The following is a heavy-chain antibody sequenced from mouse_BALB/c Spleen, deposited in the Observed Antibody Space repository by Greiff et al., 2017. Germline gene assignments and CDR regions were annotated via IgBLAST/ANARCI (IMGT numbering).Heavy chain of an antibody. V-gene: IGHV5-12-1*01. CDR1: GFAFSSYD. CDR3: ARHHYFDY. J-gene: IGHJ2*01. CDR2: ISSGGGST. Sequence: EVQRVESGGGLVKPGGSLKLSCAASGFAFSSYDMSWVRQTPEKRLEWVAYISSGGGSTYYPDTVKGRFTISRDNAKNTLYLQMSSLKSEDTAMYYCARHHYFDYWGQGTTLTVSS.